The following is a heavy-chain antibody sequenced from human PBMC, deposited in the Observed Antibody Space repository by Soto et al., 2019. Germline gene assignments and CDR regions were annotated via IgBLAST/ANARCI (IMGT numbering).Heavy chain of an antibody. J-gene: IGHJ2*01. CDR1: GFTFSSYG. CDR3: ARDVRHDSSGYYYVDWYFDL. V-gene: IGHV3-33*01. D-gene: IGHD3-22*01. Sequence: PVGSLRLSCAASGFTFSSYGMHWVRQAPGKGLEWVAVIWYDGSNKYYADSVKGRFTISRDNSKNTLYLQMNSLRAEDTAVYYCARDVRHDSSGYYYVDWYFDLWGRGTLVTVSS. CDR2: IWYDGSNK.